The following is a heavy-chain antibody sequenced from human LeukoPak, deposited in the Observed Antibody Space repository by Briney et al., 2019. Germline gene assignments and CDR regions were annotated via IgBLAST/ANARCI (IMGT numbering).Heavy chain of an antibody. D-gene: IGHD3-22*01. CDR2: IYYSGST. CDR1: GGSISSHY. J-gene: IGHJ4*02. CDR3: ARSRYYYDSSGYLY. Sequence: SETLSLTRTVSGGSISSHYWSWIRQPPGKGLEWIGYIYYSGSTNYNPSLKSRVTISVDTSKNQFSLKLSSVTAADTAVYYCARSRYYYDSSGYLYWGQGTLVTVSS. V-gene: IGHV4-59*11.